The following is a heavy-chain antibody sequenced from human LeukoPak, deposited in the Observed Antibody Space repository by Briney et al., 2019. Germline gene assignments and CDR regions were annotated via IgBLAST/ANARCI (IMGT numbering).Heavy chain of an antibody. J-gene: IGHJ3*02. CDR1: GFSLSTSGMC. D-gene: IGHD5-24*01. V-gene: IGHV2-70*11. CDR2: IDWNDDK. Sequence: SGPALVKPTQTLTLTCTFSGFSLSTSGMCVSWIRQPPGKALEWLARIDWNDDKYYSTSLKTRLTISKDTSKNQVVLTMTNMDPVDTATYYCARMARDGYNVIYAFDIWGQGTMVTVSS. CDR3: ARMARDGYNVIYAFDI.